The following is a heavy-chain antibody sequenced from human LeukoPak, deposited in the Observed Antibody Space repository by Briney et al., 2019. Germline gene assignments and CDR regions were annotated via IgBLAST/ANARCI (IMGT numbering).Heavy chain of an antibody. D-gene: IGHD3-16*01. CDR1: GFTFSSYE. CDR3: ARLNWGSDFDY. CDR2: ISSSGSTI. Sequence: GGSLRLSCAASGFTFSSYEMNWVRQAPGKGLEWVSYISSSGSTIYYADSVKGRFTISRDNAKNSLCLQMNSLRAEDTAVYYCARLNWGSDFDYWGQGTLVTVSS. V-gene: IGHV3-48*03. J-gene: IGHJ4*02.